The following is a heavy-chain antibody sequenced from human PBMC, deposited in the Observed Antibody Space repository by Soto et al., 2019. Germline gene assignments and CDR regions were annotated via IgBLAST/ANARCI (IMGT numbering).Heavy chain of an antibody. CDR1: GYTFTSYA. V-gene: IGHV1-3*01. Sequence: ASVKVSCKASGYTFTSYAMHWVRQAPGQRLEWMGWIIAGNGNTKYSQKFQGRVTITRDTSASTAYMELSSLRSEDTAVYYCARGIWASLNYYYGMDVWGQGTTVTVSS. J-gene: IGHJ6*02. D-gene: IGHD3-16*01. CDR3: ARGIWASLNYYYGMDV. CDR2: IIAGNGNT.